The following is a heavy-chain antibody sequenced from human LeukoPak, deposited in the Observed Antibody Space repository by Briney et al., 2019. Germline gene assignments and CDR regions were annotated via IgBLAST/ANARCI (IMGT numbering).Heavy chain of an antibody. Sequence: SETLSLTCNVSGGSTTSTDYYWGWIRQPPGKGLEWIGSIYFTGSTYYNPSLKSRVTISVDTSGNQFSLRWNSVTAADTAVYYCATHGPAVAGGFDPWGRGALVTVSS. D-gene: IGHD6-19*01. J-gene: IGHJ5*02. CDR2: IYFTGST. CDR3: ATHGPAVAGGFDP. V-gene: IGHV4-39*01. CDR1: GGSTTSTDYY.